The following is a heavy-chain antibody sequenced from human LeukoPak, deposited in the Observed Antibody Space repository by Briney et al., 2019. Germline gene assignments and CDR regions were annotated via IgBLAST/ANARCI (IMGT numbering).Heavy chain of an antibody. CDR3: TRTWPGNTCFNF. V-gene: IGHV3-15*01. CDR2: IKSISYGGTI. Sequence: GGSLRLSCAASGFVVSSNYMNWVRQAPGKGLEWLGRIKSISYGGTIDYAAPVKGRFTISRDDSKTTLYLQMDSLETEDTAVYYCTRTWPGNTCFNFWGQGTLVTVSS. D-gene: IGHD1-7*01. CDR1: GFVVSSNY. J-gene: IGHJ4*02.